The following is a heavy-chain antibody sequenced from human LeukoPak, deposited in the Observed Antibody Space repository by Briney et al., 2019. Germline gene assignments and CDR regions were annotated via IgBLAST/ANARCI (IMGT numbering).Heavy chain of an antibody. CDR1: GFTFSSYS. V-gene: IGHV3-21*01. J-gene: IGHJ3*02. CDR2: ISSSSSYI. Sequence: GGSLRLSCAASGFTFSSYSMNWVRQAPGKGLEWVSSISSSSSYIYYADSVKGRFTISRDNAKNSLYLQMNSLRAEDTAVYYWASDYGDYLGAFDIWGQGTMVTVSS. CDR3: ASDYGDYLGAFDI. D-gene: IGHD4-17*01.